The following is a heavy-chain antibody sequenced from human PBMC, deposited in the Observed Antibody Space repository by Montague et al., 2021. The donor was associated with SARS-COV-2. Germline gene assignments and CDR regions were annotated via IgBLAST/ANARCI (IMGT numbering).Heavy chain of an antibody. CDR2: ISYSGST. J-gene: IGHJ6*02. CDR1: GGSISRYY. Sequence: SETLSLTCTVSGGSISRYYWSWIRQPPGRGLQWIGYISYSGSTNYNPSLKSRVTISVDTSQNHFTLRLSSVTAADTAVYYCASFRRSGVIFDTRYYGMDVWGQGTTVTVSS. CDR3: ASFRRSGVIFDTRYYGMDV. V-gene: IGHV4-59*01. D-gene: IGHD3-10*01.